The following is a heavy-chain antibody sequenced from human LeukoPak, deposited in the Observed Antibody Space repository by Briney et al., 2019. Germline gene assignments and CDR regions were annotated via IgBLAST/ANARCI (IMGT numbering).Heavy chain of an antibody. V-gene: IGHV4-59*01. CDR3: TRGSRPEYFQE. Sequence: PSETLSLTCTVSGGSISNYFWSWIRQPPGKGLEYIGYISYTGSTNYSPSLKSRATISLDRSKNQFSLRLNTVTAADTAVYYCTRGSRPEYFQEWGQGSLVTVSS. CDR1: GGSISNYF. CDR2: ISYTGST. J-gene: IGHJ1*01.